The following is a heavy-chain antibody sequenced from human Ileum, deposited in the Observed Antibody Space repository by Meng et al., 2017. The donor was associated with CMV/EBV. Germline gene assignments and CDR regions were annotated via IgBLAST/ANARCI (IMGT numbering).Heavy chain of an antibody. J-gene: IGHJ4*02. CDR2: VYYSGTT. Sequence: LQLQESGPGLVKPSETLSLPCTASGGSTTSSTYCWGWIRQPPGKGLEWIGSVYYSGTTYYNPSLKSRVNMSIDTSKNRFSLKLSSATAADTAVYYCARNVGFYSSQIAYWGQGALVTVSS. CDR3: ARNVGFYSSQIAY. V-gene: IGHV4-39*07. CDR1: GGSTTSSTYC. D-gene: IGHD3-3*01.